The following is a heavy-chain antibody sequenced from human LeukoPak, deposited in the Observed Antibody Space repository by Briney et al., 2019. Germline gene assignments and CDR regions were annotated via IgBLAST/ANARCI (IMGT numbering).Heavy chain of an antibody. J-gene: IGHJ4*02. CDR1: GFTFSRFW. Sequence: GGSLRLSCAASGFTFSRFWMNWVRQAPGRGLEWVANIDQSGGRNNYVDSVKGRFTISRDNAKNSLFLEMSSLRADDTAVYFCARGRTDFDYWGQGTLVTVSS. V-gene: IGHV3-7*05. CDR3: ARGRTDFDY. CDR2: IDQSGGRN.